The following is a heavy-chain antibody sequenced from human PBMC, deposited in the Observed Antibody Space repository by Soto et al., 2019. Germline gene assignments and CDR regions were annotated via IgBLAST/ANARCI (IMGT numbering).Heavy chain of an antibody. CDR2: MNPNSGNT. CDR3: ARTLYGDNVDY. D-gene: IGHD4-17*01. J-gene: IGHJ4*02. Sequence: ASVKVSCKASGYTFTSYDINWVRQATGQGLEWMGWMNPNSGNTGYAQKIQGRDTMTRNTSISTAYKELSSLRTEDTAVYYCARTLYGDNVDYWGQGTLVTVSS. CDR1: GYTFTSYD. V-gene: IGHV1-8*01.